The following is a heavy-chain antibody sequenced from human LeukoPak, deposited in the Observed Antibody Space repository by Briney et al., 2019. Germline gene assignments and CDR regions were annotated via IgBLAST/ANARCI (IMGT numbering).Heavy chain of an antibody. CDR3: ANDGRICSSPFDI. D-gene: IGHD1-26*01. V-gene: IGHV3-23*01. J-gene: IGHJ3*02. CDR1: GFTFSSYA. Sequence: GGSLRLSCAASGFTFSSYAMSWVRQAPGKGLEWVSAISGSGGSTYYADSVKGRFTISRDNSKNTLYLQMNSLRAEDTAVYYCANDGRICSSPFDIWGQGTMVTVSS. CDR2: ISGSGGST.